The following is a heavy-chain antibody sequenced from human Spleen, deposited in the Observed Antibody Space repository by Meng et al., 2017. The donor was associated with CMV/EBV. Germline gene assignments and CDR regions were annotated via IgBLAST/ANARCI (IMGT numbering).Heavy chain of an antibody. J-gene: IGHJ4*02. CDR2: INQDGSEK. CDR3: ARDTAYYYVTTGSYIFDF. V-gene: IGHV3-7*01. CDR1: GFTFSSYW. Sequence: GESLKISCAASGFTFSSYWMSWVRQAPGKGLEWVANINQDGSEKYYVDSVKGRFTISRDNAKNSLYLQMNSLRAEDTAVYYCARDTAYYYVTTGSYIFDFWGQGTLVTVSS. D-gene: IGHD3-22*01.